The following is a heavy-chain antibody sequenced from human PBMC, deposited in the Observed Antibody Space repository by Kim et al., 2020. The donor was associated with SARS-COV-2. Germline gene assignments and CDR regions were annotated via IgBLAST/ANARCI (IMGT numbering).Heavy chain of an antibody. D-gene: IGHD3-22*01. CDR1: GFTFSSYP. V-gene: IGHV3-23*01. Sequence: GGSLRLSCAASGFTFSSYPMSWVRQTPGKGLEWLSAIGGSGSRIYYADSVKGRFTISRDNSKNTLYLQMTTLRAEDTAVYYCTKDISIDVIIIIITSPDHWGHGTLVTVSS. CDR3: TKDISIDVIIIIITSPDH. CDR2: IGGSGSRI. J-gene: IGHJ5*02.